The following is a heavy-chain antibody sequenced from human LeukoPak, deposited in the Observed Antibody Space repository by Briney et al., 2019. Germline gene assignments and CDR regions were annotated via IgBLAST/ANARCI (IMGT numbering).Heavy chain of an antibody. J-gene: IGHJ4*02. D-gene: IGHD3-10*01. CDR1: GFTFSSYG. CDR2: IWHDGSNK. V-gene: IGHV3-33*01. Sequence: GGSLRLSCAASGFTFSSYGMHWVRQAPGKGLEGVAIIWHDGSNKYYADSVKGRFTISRDNSKNTLYLQMNSLRAEDTAVYYCAREYSFAWFGELPQPHEDYWGQGTLVTVSS. CDR3: AREYSFAWFGELPQPHEDY.